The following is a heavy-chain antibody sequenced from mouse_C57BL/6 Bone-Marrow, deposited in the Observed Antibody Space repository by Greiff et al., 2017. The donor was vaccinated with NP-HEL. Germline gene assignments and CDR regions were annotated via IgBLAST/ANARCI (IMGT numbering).Heavy chain of an antibody. D-gene: IGHD1-1*01. CDR3: ARGGVYYYGSSPAWFAY. J-gene: IGHJ3*01. CDR1: RYTFTSYW. CDR2: IYPGSGST. V-gene: IGHV1-55*01. Sequence: QVQLQQPGAELVKPGASVKMSCKASRYTFTSYWITWVKQRPGQGLEWIGDIYPGSGSTNYNEKFKSKATLTVDTSSSTAYMQLSSLTSEDSAVYYCARGGVYYYGSSPAWFAYWGQGTLVTVSA.